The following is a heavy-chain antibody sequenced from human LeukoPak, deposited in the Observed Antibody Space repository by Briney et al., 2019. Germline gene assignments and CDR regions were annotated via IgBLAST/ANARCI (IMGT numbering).Heavy chain of an antibody. CDR2: IIPIFGTA. V-gene: IGHV1-69*05. D-gene: IGHD3-10*01. CDR1: GGTFSSYA. J-gene: IGHJ4*02. Sequence: SVKVSCKASGGTFSSYAISWVRQAPGQGLEWMGGIIPIFGTANYAQKFQGRVTITTDESTSTAYMELSSLRSEDTAVYYCARTMVRGVIGGFDYWGQGTLVTVSS. CDR3: ARTMVRGVIGGFDY.